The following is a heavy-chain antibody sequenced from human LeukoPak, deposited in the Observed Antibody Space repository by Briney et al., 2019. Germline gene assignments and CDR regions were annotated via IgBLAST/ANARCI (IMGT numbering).Heavy chain of an antibody. V-gene: IGHV3-23*01. J-gene: IGHJ4*02. CDR3: AKDRVGATRGSSFDY. D-gene: IGHD1-26*01. CDR1: GFTLNNHN. CDR2: ISGGDIGST. Sequence: GGSLRLSCAASGFTLNNHNMIGVRQAPGKGLEWVSTISGGDIGSTYYADSVKGRFTISRDNSKNTLYLQMNSLRAEDTAVYYCAKDRVGATRGSSFDYWGQGTLVTVSS.